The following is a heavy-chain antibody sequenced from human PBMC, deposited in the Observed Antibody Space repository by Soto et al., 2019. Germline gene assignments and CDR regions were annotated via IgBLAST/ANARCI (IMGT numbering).Heavy chain of an antibody. CDR1: GFTFSNAW. Sequence: NPGGSLRLSCAASGFTFSNAWMSWVRQAPGKGLEWVGRIKSKTDGGTTDYAAPVEGRFTISRDDSKNTLYLQMNSLKTEDTAVYYCTTLFSRYCTNGVCYTGFYPSYYYGMDVWGQGTTVTVSS. V-gene: IGHV3-15*01. J-gene: IGHJ6*02. CDR2: IKSKTDGGTT. D-gene: IGHD2-8*01. CDR3: TTLFSRYCTNGVCYTGFYPSYYYGMDV.